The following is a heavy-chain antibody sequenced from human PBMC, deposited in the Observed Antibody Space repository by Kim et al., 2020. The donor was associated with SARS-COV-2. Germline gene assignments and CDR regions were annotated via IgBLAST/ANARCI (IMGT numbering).Heavy chain of an antibody. CDR1: GYSFISYA. Sequence: ASVNVSCKASGYSFISYAMHWVRQAPGQSLEWMGWINAGKGDTKYAQKFQGRVTITRDTSASIAYMELSRLRSEDTAVYYCARDPETLLWFGENPFFDYWGQGTLVTVSS. J-gene: IGHJ4*02. CDR2: INAGKGDT. V-gene: IGHV1-3*01. CDR3: ARDPETLLWFGENPFFDY. D-gene: IGHD3-10*01.